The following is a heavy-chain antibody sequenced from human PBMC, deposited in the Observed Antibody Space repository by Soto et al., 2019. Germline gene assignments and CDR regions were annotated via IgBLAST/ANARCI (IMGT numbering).Heavy chain of an antibody. D-gene: IGHD3-3*01. CDR1: GYSFTIYC. V-gene: IGHV5-51*01. Sequence: GESLKISCKGSGYSFTIYCIGWVLQMPWKGLEWMGIIYPGDSDTRYSPSFQGQVTISADKSISTAYLQWSSLKASDTAMYYCARQKPYDFWSGYYYGMDVWGQGTTVTVSS. CDR2: IYPGDSDT. CDR3: ARQKPYDFWSGYYYGMDV. J-gene: IGHJ6*02.